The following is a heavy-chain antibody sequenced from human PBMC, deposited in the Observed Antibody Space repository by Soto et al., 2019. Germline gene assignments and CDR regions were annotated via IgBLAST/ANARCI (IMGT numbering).Heavy chain of an antibody. D-gene: IGHD6-13*01. CDR1: GFTFINYG. CDR2: IWYDGSNK. J-gene: IGHJ5*02. V-gene: IGHV3-33*01. CDR3: ARGGSSRWYLRWFQP. Sequence: QVQLVESGGGVVQPGRSLRLSCAASGFTFINYGMHWVRQAPGKGLEWVAAIWYDGSNKYYADSVKGRFTISRDNSKNTLYLQMNSLRVEDTAVYYCARGGSSRWYLRWFQPWGQGTLVTVSS.